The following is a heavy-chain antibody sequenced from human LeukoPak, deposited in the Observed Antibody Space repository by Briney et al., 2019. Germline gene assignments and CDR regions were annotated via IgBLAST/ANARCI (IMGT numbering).Heavy chain of an antibody. Sequence: GESLKISCKGSGYSFTSCWIGWVRQMPGKGLEWMGIIYPGDSDTRYSPSFQGQVTISADKSISTAYLQWSSLKASDTAMYYCARVVSIAAYDPNWFDPWGQGTLVTVSS. J-gene: IGHJ5*02. V-gene: IGHV5-51*01. CDR2: IYPGDSDT. CDR3: ARVVSIAAYDPNWFDP. D-gene: IGHD6-6*01. CDR1: GYSFTSCW.